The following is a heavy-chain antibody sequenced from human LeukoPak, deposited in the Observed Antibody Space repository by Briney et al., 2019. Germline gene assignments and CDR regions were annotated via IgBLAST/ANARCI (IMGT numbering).Heavy chain of an antibody. D-gene: IGHD6-19*01. CDR1: GGSFSGYY. CDR2: IHYSGST. CDR3: ARGGSKQWLVDDS. Sequence: PSETLSLTCTVSGGSFSGYYWSWIRQPPGKGLEWIGYIHYSGSTNYNPSLKSRVTISVDTPKNQFSLKLSSVTAADTAIYYCARGGSKQWLVDDSWGQGTLVTVSS. J-gene: IGHJ4*02. V-gene: IGHV4-59*01.